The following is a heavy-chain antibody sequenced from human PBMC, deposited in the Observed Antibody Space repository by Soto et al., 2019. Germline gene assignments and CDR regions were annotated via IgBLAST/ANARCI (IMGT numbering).Heavy chain of an antibody. J-gene: IGHJ4*02. D-gene: IGHD1-1*01. V-gene: IGHV5-51*01. Sequence: PGESLKISCEASGYSFTIYWIGWVRQMPGKGLVCMSVIYPRDSDTRYRRTFRGQVTTSVGKSISTAYQQRSSLNASDPAMYVGARHGKLTTNTNYFDYGGQGTLVTVSS. CDR1: GYSFTIYW. CDR3: ARHGKLTTNTNYFDY. CDR2: IYPRDSDT.